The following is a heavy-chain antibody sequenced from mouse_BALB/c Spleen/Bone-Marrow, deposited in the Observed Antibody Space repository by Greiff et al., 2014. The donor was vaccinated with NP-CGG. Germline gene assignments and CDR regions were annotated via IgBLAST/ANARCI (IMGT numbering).Heavy chain of an antibody. Sequence: EVQLQQSGPELVKPWASVKISCKASGYSFTGYFMNWVMQSHGKSLEWIGRINPYNGDTFYNQKFKGKATLTVDKSSSTAHMELRSLASEDSAVYYCARSGYYGSSYFDYWGQGTTLTVSS. D-gene: IGHD1-1*01. CDR2: INPYNGDT. J-gene: IGHJ2*01. CDR3: ARSGYYGSSYFDY. CDR1: GYSFTGYF. V-gene: IGHV1-20*02.